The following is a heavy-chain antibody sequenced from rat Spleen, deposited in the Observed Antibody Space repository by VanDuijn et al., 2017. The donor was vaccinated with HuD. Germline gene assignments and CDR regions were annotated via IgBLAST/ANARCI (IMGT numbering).Heavy chain of an antibody. V-gene: IGHV2S12*01. Sequence: QVQLKESGPGLVQPSQTLSLTCTVSGFSLTNNHISWVRQPPGKGLEWNAASSSGGHGYYNSPLKTRLSISRDTSKSQVFLKVKSLKTEDTGIYYCTRNRGPSYYVMDAWGQGASVTVSS. J-gene: IGHJ4*01. CDR3: TRNRGPSYYVMDA. CDR2: SSSGGHG. CDR1: GFSLTNNH. D-gene: IGHD4-3*01.